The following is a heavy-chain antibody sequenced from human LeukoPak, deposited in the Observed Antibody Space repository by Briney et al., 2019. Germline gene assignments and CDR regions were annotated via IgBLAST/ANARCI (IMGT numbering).Heavy chain of an antibody. V-gene: IGHV7-4-1*02. CDR2: INTNTGNP. D-gene: IGHD2-2*01. CDR3: ASPVKYCSGTSCFLSTSALDY. CDR1: GYTFTSYA. Sequence: GASVKVSCKASGYTFTSYAMNWVRQAPGQGLEWMGWINTNTGNPTYAQGFTGRFVFSLDTSVSTAYLQISSLKAEDTAVYYCASPVKYCSGTSCFLSTSALDYWGQGTLVTVSS. J-gene: IGHJ4*02.